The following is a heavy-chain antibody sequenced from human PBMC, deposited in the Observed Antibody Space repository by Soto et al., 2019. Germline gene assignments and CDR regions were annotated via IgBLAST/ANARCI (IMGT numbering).Heavy chain of an antibody. CDR3: ARDAGGPADY. J-gene: IGHJ4*02. CDR1: VESISIYY. CDR2: MYYSGST. Sequence: LSLTCTVSVESISIYYWSWIRQPPGKGLEWIGYMYYSGSTNYNPSLKSRVTISVDTSKNQFSLKLSSVTAADTAVYYCARDAGGPADYWGQGTLVTVSS. V-gene: IGHV4-59*01. D-gene: IGHD2-15*01.